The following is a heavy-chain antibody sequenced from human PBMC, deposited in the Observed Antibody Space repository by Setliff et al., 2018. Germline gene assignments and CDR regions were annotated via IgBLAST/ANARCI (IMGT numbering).Heavy chain of an antibody. D-gene: IGHD3-10*01. CDR1: GLTVSTNCMSNF. CDR3: ARDRGGTNQWFDP. J-gene: IGHJ5*02. CDR2: IYNDGST. V-gene: IGHV3-53*01. Sequence: PGGSLRLSCVASGLTVSTNCMSNFMSWVRQAPGKGLEWVSIIYNDGSTYYTDSVKGRFTISRDISKNTLYLQMNSLRAEDTATYYCARDRGGTNQWFDPWGQGTLVTVSS.